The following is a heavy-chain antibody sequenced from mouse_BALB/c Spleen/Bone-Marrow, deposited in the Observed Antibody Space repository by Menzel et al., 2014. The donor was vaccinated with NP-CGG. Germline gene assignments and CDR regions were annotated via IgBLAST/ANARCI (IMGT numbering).Heavy chain of an antibody. CDR2: ISSGGGNT. Sequence: EVMLVESGGGLVKPGGSLKLSCAASGFPFSSYTMSWVRQTPEKRLEWVATISSGGGNTYYPDSVKGRFTISRDNAKNNLYLQMSSLRSEDTALYYCARYPSYYYGYAMDYWGQGTSVTVSS. V-gene: IGHV5-9*03. CDR3: ARYPSYYYGYAMDY. CDR1: GFPFSSYT. J-gene: IGHJ4*01. D-gene: IGHD1-1*01.